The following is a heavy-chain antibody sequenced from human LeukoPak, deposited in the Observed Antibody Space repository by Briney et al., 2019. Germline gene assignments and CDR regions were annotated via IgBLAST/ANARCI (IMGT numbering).Heavy chain of an antibody. CDR3: ARGYFVGDYYMDV. CDR2: INPSGGST. D-gene: IGHD3-9*01. J-gene: IGHJ6*03. Sequence: GASVKVSCKASGYTFTSYYMHWVRQAPGQGLEWMGIINPSGGSTSCAQKFQGRVTMTRDMSTSTVYMELSSLRSEDTAVYYCARGYFVGDYYMDVWGKGTTVTVSS. CDR1: GYTFTSYY. V-gene: IGHV1-46*01.